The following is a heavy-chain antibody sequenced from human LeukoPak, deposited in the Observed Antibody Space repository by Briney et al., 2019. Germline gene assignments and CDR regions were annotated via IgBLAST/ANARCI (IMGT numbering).Heavy chain of an antibody. V-gene: IGHV1-46*01. CDR2: INPSGGST. CDR1: GYTFTSYY. CDR3: ARVRSRWLGELFDY. D-gene: IGHD3-10*01. J-gene: IGHJ4*02. Sequence: ASVKVSCKASGYTFTSYYMHWVRQAPGQGLEWMGIINPSGGSTSYAQKFQGRVTITRDTSASTAYMELSSLRSEDTAVYYCARVRSRWLGELFDYWGQGTLVTVSS.